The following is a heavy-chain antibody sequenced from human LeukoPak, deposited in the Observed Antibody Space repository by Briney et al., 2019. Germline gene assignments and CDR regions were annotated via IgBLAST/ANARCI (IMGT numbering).Heavy chain of an antibody. J-gene: IGHJ6*02. V-gene: IGHV4-34*01. D-gene: IGHD3-9*01. Sequence: SETLSLTCAVYGGSFSGYYWSWIRQPPGKGLEWIGEINHSGSTNYNPSLKGRVTISVDTSKNQFSLKLSSVTAADTAVYYCARGPWRASRYYDIPRRYYGMDVWGQGTTVTVSS. CDR3: ARGPWRASRYYDIPRRYYGMDV. CDR1: GGSFSGYY. CDR2: INHSGST.